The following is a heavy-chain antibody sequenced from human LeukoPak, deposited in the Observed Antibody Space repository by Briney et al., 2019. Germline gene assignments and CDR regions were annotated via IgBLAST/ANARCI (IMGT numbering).Heavy chain of an antibody. CDR2: MNPKSGYT. CDR3: ARVTGSIDY. CDR1: GYTFTNYD. J-gene: IGHJ4*02. Sequence: ASVKVSCKASGYTFTNYDFNWVRQATGQGLEWMGWMNPKSGYTGYAQKFQGRVTMTRDTSTSTAYMDLGSLRSEDTAVYYCARVTGSIDYWGQGTLVTVSS. D-gene: IGHD1-26*01. V-gene: IGHV1-8*01.